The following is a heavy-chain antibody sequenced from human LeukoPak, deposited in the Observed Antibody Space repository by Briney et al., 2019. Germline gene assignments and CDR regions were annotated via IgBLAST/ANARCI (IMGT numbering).Heavy chain of an antibody. CDR3: AKVNLGYCTNGVCSSFDY. J-gene: IGHJ4*02. CDR1: GFTFSSYA. D-gene: IGHD2-8*01. Sequence: GGSLRLSCAASGFTFSSYAMSWVRQAPGKGLEWVSAISGSGGSTYYADSVKGRFTISRDNSKYTLYLQMNSLRAEDTAVYYCAKVNLGYCTNGVCSSFDYWGQGTLVTVSS. V-gene: IGHV3-23*01. CDR2: ISGSGGST.